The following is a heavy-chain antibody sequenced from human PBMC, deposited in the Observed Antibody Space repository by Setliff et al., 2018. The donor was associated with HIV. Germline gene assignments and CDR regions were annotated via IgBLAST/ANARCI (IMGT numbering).Heavy chain of an antibody. CDR2: LNTNTGDP. CDR3: ARESLGVLVPATMYWFDP. J-gene: IGHJ5*02. Sequence: ASVKVSCKTSGYTFTNYAMNWVRQAPGQGLEWMGWLNTNTGDPTYARGFTGRFVFYLDPSDNTAYLQITNLKVEDTAVYFCARESLGVLVPATMYWFDPWGQGTLVTVSS. D-gene: IGHD2-2*01. CDR1: GYTFTNYA. V-gene: IGHV7-4-1*02.